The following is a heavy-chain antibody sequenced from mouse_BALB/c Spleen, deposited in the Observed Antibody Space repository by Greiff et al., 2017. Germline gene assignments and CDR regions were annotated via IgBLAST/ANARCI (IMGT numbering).Heavy chain of an antibody. Sequence: VQLQQPGAELVKPGASVKLSCKASGYTFTSYWMHWVKQRPGQGLEWIGEINPSNGRTNYNEKFKSKATLTVDKSSSTAYMQLSSLTSEDSAVYYCARWGDYDYWGQGTTLTVSS. CDR1: GYTFTSYW. CDR3: ARWGDYDY. J-gene: IGHJ2*01. CDR2: INPSNGRT. D-gene: IGHD2-4*01. V-gene: IGHV1S81*02.